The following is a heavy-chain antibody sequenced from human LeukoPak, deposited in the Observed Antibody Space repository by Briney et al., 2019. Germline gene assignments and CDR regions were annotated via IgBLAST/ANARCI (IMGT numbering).Heavy chain of an antibody. CDR3: AKAPDSSGFPSYFDS. D-gene: IGHD3-22*01. V-gene: IGHV3-23*01. CDR1: GFTFSTFA. CDR2: LSDSAVSS. Sequence: PGGTLRLSCAVSGFTFSTFAMNWVRQAAGKGLEWVSSLSDSAVSSYYADSVKGRFTISRDNSKNTLYLQMNSLRAEDTATYYCAKAPDSSGFPSYFDSWGQGTLVAVSS. J-gene: IGHJ4*02.